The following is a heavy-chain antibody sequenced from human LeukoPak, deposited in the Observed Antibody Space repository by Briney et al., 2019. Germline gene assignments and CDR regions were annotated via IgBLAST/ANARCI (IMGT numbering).Heavy chain of an antibody. CDR3: AKSVAPYCSGGSCFDAFDI. J-gene: IGHJ3*02. V-gene: IGHV3-23*01. D-gene: IGHD2-15*01. CDR2: ISGSGGRT. Sequence: GGSLGLSCAASGFTFSSYAMSWVRQAPGKGLEWVSNISGSGGRTYYADSVKGRFTISRDNSKNTLYLQMNSLRAEDTAVYYCAKSVAPYCSGGSCFDAFDIWGQGTMVTVSS. CDR1: GFTFSSYA.